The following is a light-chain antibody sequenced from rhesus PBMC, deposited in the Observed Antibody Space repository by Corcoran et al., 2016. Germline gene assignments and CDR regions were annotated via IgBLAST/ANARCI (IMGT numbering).Light chain of an antibody. CDR2: GAS. V-gene: IGKV3-42*01. Sequence: EIVMTQSPATLSLSPGERATLSCRASQSVSSSLAWYQQKPGQAPKLLTYGASIRATGIPNRFSGSGSGTEFTLTISSLEPEDVGVYYCQQDYSGPPFTFGPGTKLDIK. J-gene: IGKJ3*01. CDR3: QQDYSGPPFT. CDR1: QSVSSS.